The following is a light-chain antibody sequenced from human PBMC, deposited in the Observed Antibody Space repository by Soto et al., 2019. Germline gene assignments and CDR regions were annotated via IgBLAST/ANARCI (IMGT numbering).Light chain of an antibody. CDR1: QAVSSN. V-gene: IGKV3-15*01. CDR3: QQYNDWPPFT. J-gene: IGKJ3*01. Sequence: EIVMTQSPATLSVSPGERATLSCRVSQAVSSNLAWYQQKPGQAPRLLIYGASTRATGIPARFSGSGSGTEFTLTISSLLSEDFAVYYCQQYNDWPPFTFGPGTRVDIK. CDR2: GAS.